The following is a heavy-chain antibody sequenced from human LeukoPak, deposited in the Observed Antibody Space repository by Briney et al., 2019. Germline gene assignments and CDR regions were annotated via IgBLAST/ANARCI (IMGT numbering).Heavy chain of an antibody. J-gene: IGHJ4*02. V-gene: IGHV4-30-4*08. CDR1: GGSISSSDYY. D-gene: IGHD3-10*01. Sequence: PSQTLSLTCTVSGGSISSSDYYWSWIRQPPGKSLEWIGYIHYTGSTYYNPSLNSRVTMSVDTSKNQFSLKLSSVTAADTAVYFSARVYYGSGRLYYFDYWGQGTLVTVSS. CDR3: ARVYYGSGRLYYFDY. CDR2: IHYTGST.